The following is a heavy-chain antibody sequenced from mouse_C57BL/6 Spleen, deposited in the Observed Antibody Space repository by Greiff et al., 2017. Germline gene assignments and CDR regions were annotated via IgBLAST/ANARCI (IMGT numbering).Heavy chain of an antibody. CDR1: GFSLTSYG. J-gene: IGHJ1*03. D-gene: IGHD1-1*01. CDR3: AIKGGLLWYFDV. Sequence: QVQLQQSGPGLVQPSQSLSITCTVSGFSLTSYGVHWVRQSPGTGLEWLGVIWSGGITDYNAAFISRLSISTDNSKSQVFFKMNSLQSDVTSIYYCAIKGGLLWYFDVGGTGTTVTVSS. CDR2: IWSGGIT. V-gene: IGHV2-2*01.